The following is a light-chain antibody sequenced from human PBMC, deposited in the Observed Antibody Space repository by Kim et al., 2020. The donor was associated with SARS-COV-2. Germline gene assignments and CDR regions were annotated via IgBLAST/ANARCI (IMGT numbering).Light chain of an antibody. J-gene: IGKJ1*01. Sequence: PGERATLSCRASQSVSSSYLALYQQRTGQAPRLLIYGVSTRATGIPDRFSGSGFGTDFTLTISRLEPEDFAVYYCQQYDSSPEWTFGQGTKVDIK. CDR1: QSVSSSY. CDR2: GVS. CDR3: QQYDSSPEWT. V-gene: IGKV3-20*01.